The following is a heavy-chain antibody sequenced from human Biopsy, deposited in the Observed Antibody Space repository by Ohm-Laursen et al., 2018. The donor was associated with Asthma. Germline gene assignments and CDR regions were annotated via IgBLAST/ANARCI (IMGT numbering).Heavy chain of an antibody. CDR1: GYTFNSAG. J-gene: IGHJ6*02. CDR3: ARAVDYSHYYGIDV. Sequence: AASVKVSCNTSGYTFNSAGITWVRQAPGQGLEWMGWISVYNGNTKVAQKLQDRVTMITDTSTSTAYMELRSLRSDDTAVYFCARAVDYSHYYGIDVWGQGTTVTDS. D-gene: IGHD3-10*01. V-gene: IGHV1-18*01. CDR2: ISVYNGNT.